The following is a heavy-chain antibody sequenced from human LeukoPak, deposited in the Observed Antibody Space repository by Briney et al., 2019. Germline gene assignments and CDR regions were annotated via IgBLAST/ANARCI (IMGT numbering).Heavy chain of an antibody. J-gene: IGHJ5*02. CDR2: ISGSGGST. CDR3: AKGDYGVFSGWFDP. D-gene: IGHD4-17*01. V-gene: IGHV3-23*01. Sequence: PGASLRLSCAASGFTFSSYAMSWVRQAPGKGLEWVSAISGSGGSTYYADSVKGRFTISRDNSKNTLYLQMNSLRAEDMAVYYCAKGDYGVFSGWFDPWGQGTLVTVSS. CDR1: GFTFSSYA.